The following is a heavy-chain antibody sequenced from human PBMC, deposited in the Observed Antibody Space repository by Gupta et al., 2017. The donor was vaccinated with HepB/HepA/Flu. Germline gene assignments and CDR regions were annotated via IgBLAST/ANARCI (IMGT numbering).Heavy chain of an antibody. Sequence: EVQLVESGGGLVQPGGSLRLSFAAPGFTFMDHYMDWFRPAPGKGLEWVGRTRDKANSYTTEYAASVKGRFTISRDDSKNSLYLQMNSLKTEDTAVYYCAREGGYSGSYFYYFDYWGQGTLVTGSS. J-gene: IGHJ4*02. D-gene: IGHD1-26*01. CDR3: AREGGYSGSYFYYFDY. V-gene: IGHV3-72*01. CDR2: TRDKANSYTT. CDR1: GFTFMDHY.